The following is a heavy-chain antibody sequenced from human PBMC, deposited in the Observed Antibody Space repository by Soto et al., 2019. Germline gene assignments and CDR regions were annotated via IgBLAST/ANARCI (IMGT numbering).Heavy chain of an antibody. CDR3: VKDFSGYTSL. CDR1: GGPFNNFI. Sequence: QVLLEQSGSVVKRPGSSVTVSCKASGGPFNNFIFTWVRQAPGQGLEWMGRIIPILNKTNYAQTFRGRFAITADTPASTSYIELTGLRVDDTAMYYCVKDFSGYTSLWGQGTLVSVTS. D-gene: IGHD3-3*01. V-gene: IGHV1-69*02. CDR2: IIPILNKT. J-gene: IGHJ4*02.